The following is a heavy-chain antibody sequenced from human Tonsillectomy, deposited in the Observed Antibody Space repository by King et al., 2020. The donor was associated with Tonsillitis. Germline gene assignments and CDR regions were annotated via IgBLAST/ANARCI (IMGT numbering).Heavy chain of an antibody. V-gene: IGHV6-1*01. J-gene: IGHJ3*02. Sequence: VQLQQSGPGLVKPSQTLSLTCAISGDSVSTNSAAWNWIRQSPSRGLEWLGRTYYRSKWYNDYVVSVKCRITINPDTSKNQFSLQLNSVTPEDTAVYYCAREIYYDSSGYFRGSGAFDIWGQGTVVTVSS. CDR1: GDSVSTNSAA. D-gene: IGHD3-22*01. CDR3: AREIYYDSSGYFRGSGAFDI. CDR2: TYYRSKWYN.